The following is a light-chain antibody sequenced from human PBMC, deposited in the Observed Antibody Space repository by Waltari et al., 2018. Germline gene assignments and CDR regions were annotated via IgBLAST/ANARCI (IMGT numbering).Light chain of an antibody. CDR1: QGISKF. CDR2: GAS. Sequence: DIQMTQSPSSLAASVGNRVTITCRASQGISKFFAWFRQKPGKAPESLIYGASSLQSGVPSRFSGSGSGTDFTLTISSLQPEDFASYYCQQYKTFPLTFGGGTKVEIK. J-gene: IGKJ4*01. V-gene: IGKV1-16*01. CDR3: QQYKTFPLT.